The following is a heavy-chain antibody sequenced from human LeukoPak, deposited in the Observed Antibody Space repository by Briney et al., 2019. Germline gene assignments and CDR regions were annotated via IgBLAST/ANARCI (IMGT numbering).Heavy chain of an antibody. J-gene: IGHJ3*02. V-gene: IGHV1-69*06. CDR3: ARFGEGIAAADDAFDI. CDR2: IIPIFGTA. CDR1: GGTFSSYA. D-gene: IGHD6-13*01. Sequence: ASVKVSCKASGGTFSSYAISWVRQASGQGLEWMGGIIPIFGTANYAQKFQGRVTITADKSTSTAYMELSSLRSEDTAVYYCARFGEGIAAADDAFDIWGQGTMVTVSS.